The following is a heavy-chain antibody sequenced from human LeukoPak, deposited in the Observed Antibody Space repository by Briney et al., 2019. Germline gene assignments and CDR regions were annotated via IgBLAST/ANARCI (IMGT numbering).Heavy chain of an antibody. Sequence: EASVKVSCKASGYTFTNYYIHWVRQAPGQGLEWMGRIIPIFGTANYAQKFQGRVTITTDESTSTAYMELSSLRSEDTAVYYCASETVSGPDYWGQGTLVTVSS. CDR1: GYTFTNYY. J-gene: IGHJ4*02. D-gene: IGHD2-21*02. CDR2: IIPIFGTA. V-gene: IGHV1-69*05. CDR3: ASETVSGPDY.